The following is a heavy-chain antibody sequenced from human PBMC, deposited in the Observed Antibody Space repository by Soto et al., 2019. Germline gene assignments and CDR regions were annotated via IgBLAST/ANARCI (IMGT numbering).Heavy chain of an antibody. Sequence: EVQRVESGGGLVQPGGSLRLSCAASGFTFSSYAMHWVRQAPGKELEYVSASSSNGGSTYYANSVKGRFTISRDNSKNTLYLQMGSLRAEDMAVYYCARGGCSSTSCYLIVWGQGTLVTVSS. CDR2: SSSNGGST. D-gene: IGHD2-2*01. CDR3: ARGGCSSTSCYLIV. V-gene: IGHV3-64*01. J-gene: IGHJ4*02. CDR1: GFTFSSYA.